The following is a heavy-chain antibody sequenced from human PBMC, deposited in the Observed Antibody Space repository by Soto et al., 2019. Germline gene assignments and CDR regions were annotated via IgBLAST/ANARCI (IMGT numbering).Heavy chain of an antibody. Sequence: EVQLVESGGGLVQPGRSLRLSCAASGFTFSSYAMSWVRQAPGKGLEWVSGIGGSGGRTFYADSVRGRFTISRDNSKNTLYLQMNSLRAEDTAVYYCAKLWFGELAPFEYWGQGTLVTVSS. J-gene: IGHJ4*02. D-gene: IGHD3-10*01. CDR2: IGGSGGRT. V-gene: IGHV3-23*04. CDR3: AKLWFGELAPFEY. CDR1: GFTFSSYA.